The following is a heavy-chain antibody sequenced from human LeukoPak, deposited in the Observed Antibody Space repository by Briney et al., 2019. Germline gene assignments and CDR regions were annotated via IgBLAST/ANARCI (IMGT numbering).Heavy chain of an antibody. V-gene: IGHV3-7*05. D-gene: IGHD2-15*01. CDR3: ARISQRSFDP. Sequence: GGSLRLSCAASGFTFSSYWMSWVRQAPGKGLEWVANIKQDGVQQLYVDSVEGRFTISRDNAKSSLFLQMNSLRAEDTAVYYCARISQRSFDPCGQGTLVTVSS. CDR1: GFTFSSYW. CDR2: IKQDGVQQ. J-gene: IGHJ5*02.